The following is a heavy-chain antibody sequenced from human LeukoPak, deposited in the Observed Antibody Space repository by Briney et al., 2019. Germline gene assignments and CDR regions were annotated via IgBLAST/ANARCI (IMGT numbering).Heavy chain of an antibody. Sequence: SQTLSLTCTVSGGSISSGGYYWSWIRQHPGKGLEWIGYIYYSGSTYYNPSLKSRVTISVDTSKNQFSLKLSSVTAADTAVYYCARVDSGSYLPVDYWGQGTLVTVPS. J-gene: IGHJ4*02. CDR3: ARVDSGSYLPVDY. CDR1: GGSISSGGYY. CDR2: IYYSGST. V-gene: IGHV4-31*03. D-gene: IGHD1-26*01.